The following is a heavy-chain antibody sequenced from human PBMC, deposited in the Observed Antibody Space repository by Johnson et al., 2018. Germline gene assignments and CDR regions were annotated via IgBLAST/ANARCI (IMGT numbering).Heavy chain of an antibody. CDR2: IWFDGNNK. V-gene: IGHV3-33*01. CDR3: ARTHGSGRVRSNNGMDV. Sequence: QVQLVESGGGVVKPGRTLRLSCAASGFTFSNYGMHWVRQAPGKGLEWVALIWFDGNNKYYGESVKGRFTVSRDNSKNTLYLQMNSLRAEDTAVYYCARTHGSGRVRSNNGMDVWGQGTPVTVSS. CDR1: GFTFSNYG. J-gene: IGHJ6*02. D-gene: IGHD3-10*01.